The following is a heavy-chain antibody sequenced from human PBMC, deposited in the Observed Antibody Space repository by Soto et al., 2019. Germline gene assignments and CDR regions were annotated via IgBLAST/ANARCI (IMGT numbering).Heavy chain of an antibody. CDR3: AKDPEWELPKYYFDY. V-gene: IGHV3-23*01. D-gene: IGHD1-26*01. CDR2: ISGSGGST. Sequence: LRLSCAASGITFRNYAMSWVRQAPGKGLEWVSSISGSGGSTYYADSVKGRFTISRDNSKNTLYLQMNSLRAEDTAVYYCAKDPEWELPKYYFDYWGQGTLVTVSS. CDR1: GITFRNYA. J-gene: IGHJ4*02.